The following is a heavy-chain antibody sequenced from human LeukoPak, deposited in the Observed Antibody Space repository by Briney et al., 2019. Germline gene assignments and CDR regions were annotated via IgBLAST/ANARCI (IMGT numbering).Heavy chain of an antibody. CDR2: ISAYNGNT. CDR3: ARQGLWFWELSPYNWFDP. D-gene: IGHD3-10*01. Sequence: ASVKVSCKASGYTFTSYGISWVRQAPGQGLEWMGWISAYNGNTNYAQKLQGRVTMTTDTSTSTAYVELRSLRSDDTAVYYCARQGLWFWELSPYNWFDPWGQGTLVTVSS. V-gene: IGHV1-18*01. J-gene: IGHJ5*02. CDR1: GYTFTSYG.